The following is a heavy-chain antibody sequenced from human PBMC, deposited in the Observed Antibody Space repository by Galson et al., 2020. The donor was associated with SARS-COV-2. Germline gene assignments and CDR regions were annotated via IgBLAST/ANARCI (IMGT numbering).Heavy chain of an antibody. D-gene: IGHD5-12*01. V-gene: IGHV3-13*01. CDR3: ARGDTMVATSYYYYYMDV. CDR2: IGTAGDT. Sequence: GGSLRLSCAASGFTFSSYDMHWVRQATGKGLEWVSAIGTAGDTHYPGSVKGRFTISRENAKNSLYLQMNSLRAGDTAVYYCARGDTMVATSYYYYYMDVGGKGTTVTVSS. CDR1: GFTFSSYD. J-gene: IGHJ6*03.